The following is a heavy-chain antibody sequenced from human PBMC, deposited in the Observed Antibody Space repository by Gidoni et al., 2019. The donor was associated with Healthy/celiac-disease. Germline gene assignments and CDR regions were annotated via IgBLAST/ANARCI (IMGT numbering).Heavy chain of an antibody. Sequence: QVQLQESGPGLVKPSQTLSLTCTVSGGAISSGSYYWSWIRQPAGKGLEWIGRIYTSGSTNYNPSLKSRVTISVDTSKNQFSLKLSSVTAADTAVYYCARESIAVAGTDYWGQGTLVTVSS. J-gene: IGHJ4*02. CDR1: GGAISSGSYY. CDR2: IYTSGST. CDR3: ARESIAVAGTDY. V-gene: IGHV4-61*02. D-gene: IGHD6-19*01.